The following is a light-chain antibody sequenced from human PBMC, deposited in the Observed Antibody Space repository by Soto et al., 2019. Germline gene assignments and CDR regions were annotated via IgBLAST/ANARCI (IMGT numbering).Light chain of an antibody. V-gene: IGKV1-39*01. J-gene: IGKJ1*01. CDR1: QPINTY. CDR3: QQSYSTVT. Sequence: DIQMTQSPSSLSASVGDRITITCRASQPINTYLNWYQQEPGKAPKVLIYAAASLQSGVPSRFSGSGSGTDFTLTISSLQPEDFKTYYRQQSYSTVTFGQGTKVEIQ. CDR2: AAA.